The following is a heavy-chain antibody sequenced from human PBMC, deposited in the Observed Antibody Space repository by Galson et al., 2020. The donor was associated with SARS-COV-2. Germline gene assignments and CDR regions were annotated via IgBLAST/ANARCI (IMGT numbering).Heavy chain of an antibody. J-gene: IGHJ6*02. CDR1: GFTFSDYY. CDR2: ISSSGSTI. Sequence: GGSLRLSCAASGFTFSDYYMSWIRQAPGKGLEWVSYISSSGSTIYYADSVKGRFTISRDNAKNSLYLQMNSLRAEDTAVYYCARDLKTRGSSSTLSIDYYYYGMDVWGQGTTVTVSS. D-gene: IGHD6-6*01. V-gene: IGHV3-11*01. CDR3: ARDLKTRGSSSTLSIDYYYYGMDV.